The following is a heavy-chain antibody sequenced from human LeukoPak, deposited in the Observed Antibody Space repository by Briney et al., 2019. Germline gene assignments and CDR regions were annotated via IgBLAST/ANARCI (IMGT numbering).Heavy chain of an antibody. J-gene: IGHJ4*02. Sequence: SQTLSPTCTVSGVSIRNYNVNSLSELAGHGLGWLRRIYANARTHYNPSLRSRVTISMDKSKNHFSLNLKSVTAADTAFYYCARDFYGDDGHHPFDYWGQGIQVTVSS. D-gene: IGHD2/OR15-2a*01. V-gene: IGHV4-4*07. CDR2: IYANART. CDR3: ARDFYGDDGHHPFDY. CDR1: GVSIRNYN.